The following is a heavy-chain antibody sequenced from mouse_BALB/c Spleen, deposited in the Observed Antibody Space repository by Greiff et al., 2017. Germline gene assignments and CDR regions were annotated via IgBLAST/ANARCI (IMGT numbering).Heavy chain of an antibody. CDR1: GFNIKDTY. D-gene: IGHD1-1*01. CDR3: AYYYGTYY. J-gene: IGHJ2*01. Sequence: EVMLVESGAELVKPGASVKLSCTASGFNIKDTYMHWVKQRPEQGLEWIGRIDPANGNTKYDPKFQGKATITADTSSNTAYLQLSSLTSEDTAVYYCAYYYGTYYWGQGTTLTVSS. V-gene: IGHV14-3*02. CDR2: IDPANGNT.